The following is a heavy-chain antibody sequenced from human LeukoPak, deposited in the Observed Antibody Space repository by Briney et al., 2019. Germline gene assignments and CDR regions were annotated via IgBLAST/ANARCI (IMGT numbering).Heavy chain of an antibody. D-gene: IGHD1/OR15-1a*01. J-gene: IGHJ4*02. V-gene: IGHV3-7*05. Sequence: PGGSLRLSCAASGFXFSSSWITWVRQASGKGLEWVAHIKEDGTEEYYVDSVKGRFTISRDNAKNSLYLQMNSLRAEDTAVYYCARWNNDWEFDYWGQGTLVSVSS. CDR2: IKEDGTEE. CDR1: GFXFSSSW. CDR3: ARWNNDWEFDY.